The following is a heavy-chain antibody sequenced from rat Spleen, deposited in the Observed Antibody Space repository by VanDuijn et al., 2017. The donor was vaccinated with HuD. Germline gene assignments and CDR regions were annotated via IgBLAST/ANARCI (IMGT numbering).Heavy chain of an antibody. CDR2: IWGDGST. CDR1: GFSLSHYG. D-gene: IGHD1-12*02. V-gene: IGHV2-13*01. CDR3: TSFYYYDGSYYYPFPY. J-gene: IGHJ3*01. Sequence: QVQLKESGPGLVQPSQTLSLTCTVSGFSLSHYGVIWVRQPPGKGLEWMGGIWGDGSTDYNSTLISRLSISRDTSKNQVFLKMNSLQTGDTALYFCTSFYYYDGSYYYPFPYWGQGTLVTVSS.